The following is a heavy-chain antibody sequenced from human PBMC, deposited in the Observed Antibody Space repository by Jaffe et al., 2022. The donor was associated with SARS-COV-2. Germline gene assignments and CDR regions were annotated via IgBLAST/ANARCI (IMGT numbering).Heavy chain of an antibody. Sequence: EVQLVESGGGLVQPGGSLRLSCAASGFTFSGYVMSWVRQAPGKGLEWVSTISGGGASTDYADSVTGRFTISRDNSKNTLYLQMNSLRAEDTAVYYCAKAPYGSGSYHPRAEYFQHWGQGTLVTVSS. V-gene: IGHV3-23*04. CDR1: GFTFSGYV. CDR3: AKAPYGSGSYHPRAEYFQH. CDR2: ISGGGAST. J-gene: IGHJ1*01. D-gene: IGHD3-10*01.